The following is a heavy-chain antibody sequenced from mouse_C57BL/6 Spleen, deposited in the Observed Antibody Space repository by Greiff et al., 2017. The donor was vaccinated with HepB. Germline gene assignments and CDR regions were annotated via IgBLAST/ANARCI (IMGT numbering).Heavy chain of an antibody. J-gene: IGHJ4*01. Sequence: VQLKQSGPELVKPGASVKIPCKASGYTFTDYNMDWVKQSHGKSLEWIGDINPNNGGTIYNQKFKGKATLTVDKSSSTAYMELRSLTSEDTAVYYCARKYRIYYAMDYWGQGTSVTVSS. CDR1: GYTFTDYN. D-gene: IGHD5-1*01. V-gene: IGHV1-18*01. CDR3: ARKYRIYYAMDY. CDR2: INPNNGGT.